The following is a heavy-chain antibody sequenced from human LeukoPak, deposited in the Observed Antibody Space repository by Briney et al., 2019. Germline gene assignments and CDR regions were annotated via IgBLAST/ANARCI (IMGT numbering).Heavy chain of an antibody. V-gene: IGHV5-51*01. CDR3: ARRDDSGSYYVGFDY. CDR1: GSSFTSYW. J-gene: IGHJ4*02. CDR2: IYPGDSDT. D-gene: IGHD1-26*01. Sequence: GESLKISCKGSGSSFTSYWIGWVRQLPGKGLEWMGIIYPGDSDTRYSPSFQGQVTISADKSINTAYLQWSSLKASDTAMYYCARRDDSGSYYVGFDYWGQGTLVTVSS.